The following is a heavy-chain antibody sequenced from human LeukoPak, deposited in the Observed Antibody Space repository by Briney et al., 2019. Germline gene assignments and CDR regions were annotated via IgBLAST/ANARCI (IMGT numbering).Heavy chain of an antibody. Sequence: GGSLRLSCAASGFTFSAYSMNWVRQAPGQGLEWVSSITSSSSSTYYADSVKGRFTISRDNSKNTLYLQMNSLRAEDTAVYYCARDRGAIAVAGMDAFDIWGQGTMVTVSS. CDR1: GFTFSAYS. V-gene: IGHV3-21*01. J-gene: IGHJ3*02. D-gene: IGHD6-19*01. CDR3: ARDRGAIAVAGMDAFDI. CDR2: ITSSSSST.